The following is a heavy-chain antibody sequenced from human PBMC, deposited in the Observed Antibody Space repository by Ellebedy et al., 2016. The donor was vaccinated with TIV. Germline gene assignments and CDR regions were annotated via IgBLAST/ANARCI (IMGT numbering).Heavy chain of an antibody. V-gene: IGHV1-2*04. D-gene: IGHD3-9*01. J-gene: IGHJ6*02. Sequence: AASVKVSCKASGYTFTGYYIHWVRQAPGQGLEWMGWINPNSGGANSAPQFQGWVTMTSDTSISTAYLEVGRLTSHDAAVYYCARNHKPGILSYDGLDVWGQGTTIIVSS. CDR1: GYTFTGYY. CDR2: INPNSGGA. CDR3: ARNHKPGILSYDGLDV.